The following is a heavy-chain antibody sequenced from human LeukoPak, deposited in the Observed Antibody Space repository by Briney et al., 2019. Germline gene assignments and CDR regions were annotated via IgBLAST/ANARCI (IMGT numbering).Heavy chain of an antibody. J-gene: IGHJ6*04. CDR2: ISSSGSTI. Sequence: GGSLRLSCAASGFTFDDYGMNWVRQAPGKGLEWVSYISSSGSTIYYADSVKGRFTISRDDAKNSLYLQMNSLRAEDTAVYYCAELGITMIGGVWGKGTTVTISS. CDR3: AELGITMIGGV. D-gene: IGHD3-10*02. CDR1: GFTFDDYG. V-gene: IGHV3-48*03.